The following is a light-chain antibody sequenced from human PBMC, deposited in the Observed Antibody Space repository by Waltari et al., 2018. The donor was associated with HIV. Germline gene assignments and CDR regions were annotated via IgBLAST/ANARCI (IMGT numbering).Light chain of an antibody. J-gene: IGLJ3*02. Sequence: QSALTQPASVSGSPGQSITISCTGTSSDFGYYNSVSWYQHHPGKAPKVMIYEVSNRPSGVSDCFAGSKSGNTASLTIYGLQAEDEADYFCTSYISSSSPVFGGGTKLTVL. CDR1: SSDFGYYNS. CDR2: EVS. V-gene: IGLV2-14*01. CDR3: TSYISSSSPV.